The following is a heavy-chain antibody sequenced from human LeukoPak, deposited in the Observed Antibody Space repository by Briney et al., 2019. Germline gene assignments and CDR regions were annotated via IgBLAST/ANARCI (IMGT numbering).Heavy chain of an antibody. J-gene: IGHJ5*02. D-gene: IGHD3-9*01. V-gene: IGHV1-24*01. CDR2: FDPEDGET. CDR1: GYTLTELS. Sequence: ASVKVSCKVSGYTLTELSMHWVRQAPGKGREWMGGFDPEDGETIYAQKFQGRVTMTEDTSTDTAYMELSSLISEDTAVYYCTTLTGIPGPRWLDPWGQGTLVTVSS. CDR3: TTLTGIPGPRWLDP.